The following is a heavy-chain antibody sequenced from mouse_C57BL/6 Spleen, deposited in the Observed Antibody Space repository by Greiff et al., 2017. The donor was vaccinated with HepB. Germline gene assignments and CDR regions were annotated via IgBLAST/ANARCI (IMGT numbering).Heavy chain of an antibody. Sequence: EVKLMESGGGLVKPGGSLKLSCAASGFTFSSYAMSWVRQTPEKRLEWVATISDGGSYTYYPDNVKGRFTISRDNAKNTLYLQMSHLKSEDTAMYYCARDGGWLLRFAYWGQGTLVTVSA. CDR1: GFTFSSYA. J-gene: IGHJ3*01. CDR2: ISDGGSYT. D-gene: IGHD2-3*01. V-gene: IGHV5-4*01. CDR3: ARDGGWLLRFAY.